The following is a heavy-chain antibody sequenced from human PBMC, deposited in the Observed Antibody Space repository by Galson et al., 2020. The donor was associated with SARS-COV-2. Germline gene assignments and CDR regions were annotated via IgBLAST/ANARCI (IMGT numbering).Heavy chain of an antibody. Sequence: ASVKVSCKASGYTFTNYYIHWVRQAPGQGLEWIGIVNPSRGSRSYAQKFRGRVTLTRDTSTSTVYMDLSSLRSEDTAVFYCARGPPSYTSYSNNWFDSWGQGTLVTVSS. CDR3: ARGPPSYTSYSNNWFDS. D-gene: IGHD2-15*01. V-gene: IGHV1-46*01. CDR2: VNPSRGSR. CDR1: GYTFTNYY. J-gene: IGHJ5*01.